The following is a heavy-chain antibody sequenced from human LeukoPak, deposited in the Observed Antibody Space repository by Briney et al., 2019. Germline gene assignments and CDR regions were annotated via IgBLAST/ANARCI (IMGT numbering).Heavy chain of an antibody. CDR3: AKDRGSSDYGISVRGRNCFDP. Sequence: GESLKISCAASGFTFSNYAMSWVRHAPGKGLEWVSGISALGGSTYYADSVKGRFTISRDSSKSTLYVQMNSLRAEDTAVYYCAKDRGSSDYGISVRGRNCFDPWGQGTLVTVSP. V-gene: IGHV3-23*01. CDR1: GFTFSNYA. CDR2: ISALGGST. J-gene: IGHJ5*02. D-gene: IGHD5-12*01.